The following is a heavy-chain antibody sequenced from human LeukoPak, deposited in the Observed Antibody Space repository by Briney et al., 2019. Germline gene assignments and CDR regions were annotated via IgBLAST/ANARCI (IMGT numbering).Heavy chain of an antibody. D-gene: IGHD6-13*01. J-gene: IGHJ2*01. V-gene: IGHV4-34*01. CDR3: ARRDSGTSWNFDL. CDR1: GGSFSGHY. Sequence: PSETLSLTCAVYGGSFSGHYWSWIRQPPGKGLEWIGEINHSGSTNYNPSLKSRVTILVDTSNNQFSLKLNSVTAADTAIYYCARRDSGTSWNFDLWGRGTLVSVSS. CDR2: INHSGST.